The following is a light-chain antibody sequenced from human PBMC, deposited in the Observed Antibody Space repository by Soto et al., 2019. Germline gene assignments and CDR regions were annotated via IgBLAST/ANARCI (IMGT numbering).Light chain of an antibody. V-gene: IGLV2-14*01. CDR3: SSYTTSSTLVV. CDR1: SSDVVDYNY. Sequence: QSALTQPASVSGSPGQSITISCTGTSSDVVDYNYVSWYQQHPGKPPKLVIYEVSGRPSGISNRFSGSKSGNTASLTISGLQAEDEADYYCSSYTTSSTLVVFGGGTKLTVL. J-gene: IGLJ2*01. CDR2: EVS.